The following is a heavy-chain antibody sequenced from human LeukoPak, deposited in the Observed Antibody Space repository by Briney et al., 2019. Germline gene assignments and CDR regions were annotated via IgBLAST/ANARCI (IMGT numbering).Heavy chain of an antibody. V-gene: IGHV1-2*04. D-gene: IGHD6-19*01. J-gene: IGHJ6*02. CDR2: INPSSGGT. Sequence: ASVKVSCKASGYTFTGYYMHWVRQAPGQGLEWMGWINPSSGGTDYAQKFQGWVTMTRDTSISTAYMELSRLRSDDTAVYHCARGSSGWDSEDGMDVWGQGTTVTVSS. CDR3: ARGSSGWDSEDGMDV. CDR1: GYTFTGYY.